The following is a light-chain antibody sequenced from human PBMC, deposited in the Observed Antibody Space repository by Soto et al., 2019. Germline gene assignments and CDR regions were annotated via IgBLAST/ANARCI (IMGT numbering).Light chain of an antibody. J-gene: IGKJ2*01. V-gene: IGKV1-5*01. Sequence: DIQMTQSPSTLSASVGDRVTITCRASQSISSWLAWYHQKPGKAPKLLIYDASSLESGVPLRFSGSGSGTEFTLTISSLQPDDFATYYCQQYKSYLYTFGQGTKLEIK. CDR1: QSISSW. CDR3: QQYKSYLYT. CDR2: DAS.